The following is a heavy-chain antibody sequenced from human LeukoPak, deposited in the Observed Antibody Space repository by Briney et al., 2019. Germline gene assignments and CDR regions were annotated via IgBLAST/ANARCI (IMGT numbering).Heavy chain of an antibody. D-gene: IGHD2-15*01. Sequence: SETLSLTCTVSGGSISSGGYYWSWVRQHPGKGLEWIGYIYYSGSTYYNPSLKSRVTISADTSKNQFSLKLSSVTAADTAVYYCARVTICPGGSCYEDYWGQGTLVTVSS. V-gene: IGHV4-31*03. CDR2: IYYSGST. CDR3: ARVTICPGGSCYEDY. J-gene: IGHJ4*02. CDR1: GGSISSGGYY.